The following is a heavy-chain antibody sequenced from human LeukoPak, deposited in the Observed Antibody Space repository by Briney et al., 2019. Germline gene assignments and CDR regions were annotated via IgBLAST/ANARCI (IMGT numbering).Heavy chain of an antibody. CDR3: ARGSSSGWRYNWFDP. J-gene: IGHJ5*02. D-gene: IGHD6-19*01. CDR2: INHSGST. V-gene: IGHV4-34*01. Sequence: SETLSLTCAVYGGSFSGYYWSWIRQPPGKGLEWIGEINHSGSTNYNPSLKSRVTISVDTSKNQFSLKLSSVTAADTAVYYCARGSSSGWRYNWFDPWGQGTLVTVSS. CDR1: GGSFSGYY.